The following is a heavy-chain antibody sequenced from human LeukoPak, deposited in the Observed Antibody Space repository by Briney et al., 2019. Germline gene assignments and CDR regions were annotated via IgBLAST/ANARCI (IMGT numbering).Heavy chain of an antibody. J-gene: IGHJ4*02. V-gene: IGHV1-8*03. CDR3: AREYRFMVRGARTLGY. D-gene: IGHD3-10*01. CDR2: MNPNSGNT. Sequence: ASVKVSCKASGYTFTGYYMHWVRQAPGQGLEWMGWMNPNSGNTGYAQKFQGRVTITRNTSISTAYMELSSLRSEDTAVYYCAREYRFMVRGARTLGYWGQGTLVTVSS. CDR1: GYTFTGYY.